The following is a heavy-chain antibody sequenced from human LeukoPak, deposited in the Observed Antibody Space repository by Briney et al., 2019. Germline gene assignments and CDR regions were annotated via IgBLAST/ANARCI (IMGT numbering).Heavy chain of an antibody. D-gene: IGHD2-15*01. J-gene: IGHJ3*02. CDR3: ARDKRSGGSCYSDNYDAFDI. V-gene: IGHV4-59*01. CDR1: GGSISSYY. Sequence: SETLSLTCTVSGGSISSYYWSWIRQPPGKGLEWIGYIYYSGSTNYNPSLKSRVTISVDTSKNQFSLKLSSVTAADTAVYYCARDKRSGGSCYSDNYDAFDIWGQGTMVTVSS. CDR2: IYYSGST.